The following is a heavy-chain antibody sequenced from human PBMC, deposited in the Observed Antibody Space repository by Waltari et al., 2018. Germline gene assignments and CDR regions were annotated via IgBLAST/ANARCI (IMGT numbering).Heavy chain of an antibody. V-gene: IGHV1-2*02. J-gene: IGHJ6*03. D-gene: IGHD3-22*01. CDR3: ARWLLRDYYYYYMDV. CDR2: INPNSGGT. CDR1: GYTFTGYY. Sequence: QVQLVQSGAEVKKPGASVKVSCKASGYTFTGYYMHWVRQAPGQGLEWMGWINPNSGGTNYAQKFQGRVTMTRDTSISTAYMELSRLRSDDTAVYYCARWLLRDYYYYYMDVWGKGTTVTISS.